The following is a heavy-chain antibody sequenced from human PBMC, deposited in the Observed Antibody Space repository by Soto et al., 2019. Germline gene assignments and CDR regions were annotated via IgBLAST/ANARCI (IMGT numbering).Heavy chain of an antibody. D-gene: IGHD3-10*01. V-gene: IGHV4-59*01. CDR1: GGSISGYY. CDR2: IHNSGTT. J-gene: IGHJ3*02. CDR3: ARIPPLPSENYLAFDM. Sequence: SETLSLTCTVSGGSISGYYWSWIRQPPGKVLEWIAYIHNSGTTNYHPSLKSRITISVDTSKNQFSLRLNSVTAADTAVYYCARIPPLPSENYLAFDMWGQGTMVTVSS.